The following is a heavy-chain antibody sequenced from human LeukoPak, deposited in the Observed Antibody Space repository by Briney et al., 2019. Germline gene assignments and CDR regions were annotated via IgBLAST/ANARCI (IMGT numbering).Heavy chain of an antibody. CDR1: GGSFSGYY. J-gene: IGHJ6*03. CDR2: INRGGST. D-gene: IGHD1-26*01. Sequence: SETLSLSCAAYGGSFSGYYWSWIRQPPGKGLEWVGVINRGGSTNYNPSVKSRVTISVDTSKNPVYLQLNTLTAADTAVYYCATLVGATSYYYYYMDVGDKGTTVTLPS. V-gene: IGHV4-34*01. CDR3: ATLVGATSYYYYYMDV.